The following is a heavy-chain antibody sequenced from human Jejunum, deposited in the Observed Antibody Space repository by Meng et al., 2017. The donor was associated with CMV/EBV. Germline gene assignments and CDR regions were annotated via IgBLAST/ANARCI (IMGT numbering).Heavy chain of an antibody. CDR1: GGSISSGNYY. D-gene: IGHD1-7*01. J-gene: IGHJ4*02. CDR2: VYTSGIT. CDR3: ARGETGTTPPFDY. Sequence: QVPFQGSGPGRVNPSQTLSLPCTVSGGSISSGNYYWSWIRQPAGKTLEWIGRVYTSGITHYNPSLKSRVTISIDTSRSQFSLKLSSVTAADTAVYYCARGETGTTPPFDYWGQGTLVTVSS. V-gene: IGHV4-61*02.